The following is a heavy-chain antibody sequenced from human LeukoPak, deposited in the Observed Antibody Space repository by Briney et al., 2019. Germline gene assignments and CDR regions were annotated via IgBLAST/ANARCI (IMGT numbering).Heavy chain of an antibody. D-gene: IGHD2/OR15-2a*01. Sequence: GASVKVSCKASGYTFTGYYMHWVRQAPGQGLEWMGWINPNSGGTNYAQKFQGRVTMTRDTSISTAYMELSSLRSDDTAVYYCARDVSGPESWFDPWGQGTLVTVSS. V-gene: IGHV1-2*02. J-gene: IGHJ5*02. CDR1: GYTFTGYY. CDR3: ARDVSGPESWFDP. CDR2: INPNSGGT.